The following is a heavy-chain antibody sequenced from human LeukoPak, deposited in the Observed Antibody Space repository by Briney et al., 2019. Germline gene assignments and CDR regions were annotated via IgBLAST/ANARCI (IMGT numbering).Heavy chain of an antibody. V-gene: IGHV3-30*02. Sequence: PGGSLRLSCAASGFTFRSYGMSWVRQAPGEGLEWVAFIKYDGTNKYYADSVKGRFTISRDNSKNTLYLQMNSLRAEDTAVYYCAKAAGRYSSGWDFDYWGQGTLVTVSS. CDR2: IKYDGTNK. CDR1: GFTFRSYG. D-gene: IGHD6-19*01. CDR3: AKAAGRYSSGWDFDY. J-gene: IGHJ4*02.